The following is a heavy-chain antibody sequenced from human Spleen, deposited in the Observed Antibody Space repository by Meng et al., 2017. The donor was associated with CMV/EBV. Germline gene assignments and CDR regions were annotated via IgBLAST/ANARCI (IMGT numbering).Heavy chain of an antibody. Sequence: GSLRLSCTVSGGSISSYYWSWIRQPPGKGLEWIGYIYYSGRTNYNPSLKSRGTISVDTSKNQFSLKLSSVTAADTAVYYCARVGPAATYYYYGMDVWGQGTTVTVSS. V-gene: IGHV4-59*01. CDR3: ARVGPAATYYYYGMDV. CDR2: IYYSGRT. CDR1: GGSISSYY. J-gene: IGHJ6*02. D-gene: IGHD2-2*01.